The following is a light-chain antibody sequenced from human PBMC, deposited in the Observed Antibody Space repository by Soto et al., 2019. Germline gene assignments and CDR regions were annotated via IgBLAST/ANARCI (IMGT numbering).Light chain of an antibody. Sequence: QSVLTQPASVSGSPGQSITICCTGTSSDVGGYNFVSWYQQHPGKAPKLMIYEVSNRPSGVSNRFSGSKSGNTASLTISGLQAEDEADYYCSSYTSSTPLGYVFGTGTKVTVL. CDR1: SSDVGGYNF. CDR3: SSYTSSTPLGYV. J-gene: IGLJ1*01. V-gene: IGLV2-14*01. CDR2: EVS.